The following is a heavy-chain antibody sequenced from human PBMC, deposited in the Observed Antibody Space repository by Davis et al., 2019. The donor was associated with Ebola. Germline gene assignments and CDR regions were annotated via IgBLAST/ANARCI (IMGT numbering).Heavy chain of an antibody. Sequence: MPSETLSLTCNVSGGSISSDFWTWIRQPPGKGLEWIGYVYYSGNTNYNPSLKSRVTISVDTSKNQFSLKLSSVTAADTAVYYCARVLTTVTTGWFDPWGQGTLVTVSS. CDR3: ARVLTTVTTGWFDP. CDR2: VYYSGNT. J-gene: IGHJ5*02. V-gene: IGHV4-59*01. CDR1: GGSISSDF. D-gene: IGHD4-11*01.